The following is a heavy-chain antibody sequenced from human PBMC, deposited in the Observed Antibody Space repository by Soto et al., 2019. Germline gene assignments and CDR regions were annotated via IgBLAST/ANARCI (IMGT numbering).Heavy chain of an antibody. CDR3: ARVLDDDYYGSGSFYDY. CDR2: IYYSGST. J-gene: IGHJ4*02. D-gene: IGHD3-10*01. CDR1: GGSISSGDYY. V-gene: IGHV4-30-4*01. Sequence: PSETLSLTCTVSGGSISSGDYYWSWIRQPPGKGLEWIGYIYYSGSTYYNPSLKSRVTISVDTSKNQFSLKLSSVTAADTAVYYCARVLDDDYYGSGSFYDYWGQGTLVTVSS.